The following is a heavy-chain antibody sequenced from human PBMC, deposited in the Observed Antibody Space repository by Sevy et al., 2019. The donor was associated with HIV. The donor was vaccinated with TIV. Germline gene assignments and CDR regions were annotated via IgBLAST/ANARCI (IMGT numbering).Heavy chain of an antibody. CDR1: GYTLSELY. CDR3: ATTKDYYDSSGSPFDY. Sequence: ASVKVSCKVSGYTLSELYMHWVRQAPGQGLEWMGRFDPEDGEILYAQKLQGRITMTEDTSTDTAYMELSSLRSEDTAVYYCATTKDYYDSSGSPFDYWGQGTLVTVSS. D-gene: IGHD3-22*01. J-gene: IGHJ4*02. V-gene: IGHV1-24*01. CDR2: FDPEDGEI.